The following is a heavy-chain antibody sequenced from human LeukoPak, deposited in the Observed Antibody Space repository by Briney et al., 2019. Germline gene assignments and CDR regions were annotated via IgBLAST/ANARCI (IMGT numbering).Heavy chain of an antibody. CDR3: ARGRRLWTTVTTSFVRADRRKAFFDY. D-gene: IGHD4-17*01. V-gene: IGHV4-34*01. Sequence: PSETLSLTCAVYGGSFSGYYWSWIRQPPGKGLEWIGEINHSGSTNYNPSLKSRVTISVDTSKNQFSLKLSSVTAADTAVYYCARGRRLWTTVTTSFVRADRRKAFFDYWGQGTLVTVSS. CDR2: INHSGST. J-gene: IGHJ4*02. CDR1: GGSFSGYY.